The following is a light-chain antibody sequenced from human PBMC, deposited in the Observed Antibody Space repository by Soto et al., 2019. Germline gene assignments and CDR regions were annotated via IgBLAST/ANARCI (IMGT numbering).Light chain of an antibody. Sequence: EIVLTQSPGTLSLSPGERATLSCRASQSVSSSYLAWYQQKPGQAPRLLIYGASSRATGIPDRFSGSGSGTDFTLSISSLEPEDFAVFYCQHYDSLPITFGQGTRLGIK. J-gene: IGKJ5*01. CDR3: QHYDSLPIT. V-gene: IGKV3-20*01. CDR1: QSVSSSY. CDR2: GAS.